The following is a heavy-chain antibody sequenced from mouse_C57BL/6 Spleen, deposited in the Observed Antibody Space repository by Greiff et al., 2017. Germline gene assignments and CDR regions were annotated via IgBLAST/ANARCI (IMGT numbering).Heavy chain of an antibody. CDR1: GSTFTSYW. CDR2: IYPGNSDT. CDR3: TRRNYVSSFDY. D-gene: IGHD1-1*01. J-gene: IGHJ2*01. Sequence: VQLQQSGTVLARPGASVKMSCKTSGSTFTSYWMHWVKQRPGQGLEWIGAIYPGNSDTSYNQKFTGKAKLTAVTSASTAYMELSNLTNEDSAVYYCTRRNYVSSFDYWGQGTTLSVSS. V-gene: IGHV1-5*01.